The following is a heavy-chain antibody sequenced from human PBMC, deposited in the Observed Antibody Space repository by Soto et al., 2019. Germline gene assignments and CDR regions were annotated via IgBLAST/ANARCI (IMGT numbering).Heavy chain of an antibody. CDR3: ASDLESQWQLIKDIYYYGMVV. J-gene: IGHJ6*02. CDR2: MSYDARDE. D-gene: IGHD6-19*01. CDR1: GFTFSSFG. Sequence: QEQLVESGGGVVQPGRSLRLSCAASGFTFSSFGMHWVRQAPGKGLEGVAVMSYDARDEYYGDSVKGRFTISRDNSKNALYPQMNSLRPEDTAVYYCASDLESQWQLIKDIYYYGMVVWGQGTTVTVSS. V-gene: IGHV3-30*03.